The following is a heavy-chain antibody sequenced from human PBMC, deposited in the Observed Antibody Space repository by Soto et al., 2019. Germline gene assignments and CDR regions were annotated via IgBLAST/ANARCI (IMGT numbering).Heavy chain of an antibody. CDR1: GGTLSIYG. CDR3: ASPYTSSFAFDS. J-gene: IGHJ3*02. Sequence: QVQLVQSGAEVKKPGSSVKVSCKASGGTLSIYGSSWVRQAPGQGLEWMGGTIPIFGTPNYAQKFQGRVTITEDKSTSTAYMELSSLRSEDTAGYYCASPYTSSFAFDSWRQGTVVTVSS. V-gene: IGHV1-69*06. D-gene: IGHD6-6*01. CDR2: TIPIFGTP.